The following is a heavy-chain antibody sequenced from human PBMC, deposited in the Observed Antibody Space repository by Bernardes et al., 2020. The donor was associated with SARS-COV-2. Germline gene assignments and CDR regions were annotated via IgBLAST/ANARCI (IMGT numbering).Heavy chain of an antibody. CDR1: GYSFTAYV. V-gene: IGHV1-18*01. J-gene: IGHJ6*02. Sequence: ASVKVSCKTSGYSFTAYVIIWVRQAPGQGLESMGWISAYNGYTNYVQKFQGRVTMTTDTSKNQFSLKLSSVTAADTAVYYCARGAGSGSYLVSYYYGMDVWGQGTTVTVSS. CDR3: ARGAGSGSYLVSYYYGMDV. CDR2: ISAYNGYT. D-gene: IGHD3-10*01.